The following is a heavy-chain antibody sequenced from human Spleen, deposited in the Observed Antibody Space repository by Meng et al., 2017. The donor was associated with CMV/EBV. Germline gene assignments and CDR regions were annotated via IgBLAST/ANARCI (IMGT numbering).Heavy chain of an antibody. CDR1: GGSFSDYS. Sequence: AVYGGSFSDYSWTWIRQPPGKGLEWIGEIDHSGSTNYTSSLKSRVTISVDTSKNQFSLKVSSVTAADTAVYYCARRSRYYSGSYIDYWGQGALVTVSS. CDR3: ARRSRYYSGSYIDY. D-gene: IGHD6-19*01. CDR2: IDHSGST. V-gene: IGHV4-34*01. J-gene: IGHJ4*02.